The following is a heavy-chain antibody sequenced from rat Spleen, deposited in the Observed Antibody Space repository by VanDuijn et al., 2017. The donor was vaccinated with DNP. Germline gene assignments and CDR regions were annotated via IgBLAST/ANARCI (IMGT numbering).Heavy chain of an antibody. CDR1: GYSISSNY. D-gene: IGHD1-3*01. Sequence: EVQLQESGPGLVKPSQSLSLTCSVTGYSISSNYWGWIRKLPGNKMEWMGYISYSGTTGYNPSLKSRISITRDTSKNQLFLQLNSVTTEDTDTDYCARWTMAFDYWGQGVMVTVSS. J-gene: IGHJ2*01. V-gene: IGHV3-1*01. CDR3: ARWTMAFDY. CDR2: ISYSGTT.